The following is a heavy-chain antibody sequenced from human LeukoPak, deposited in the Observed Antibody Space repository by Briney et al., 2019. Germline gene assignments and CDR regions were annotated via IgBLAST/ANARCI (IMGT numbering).Heavy chain of an antibody. D-gene: IGHD4-17*01. CDR2: ISSSSSYI. J-gene: IGHJ6*03. CDR3: ARRRLNGDYEYYYYMDV. V-gene: IGHV3-21*01. CDR1: GFTFSSYS. Sequence: GSLRLSCAASGFTFSSYSMNWVRQAPGKGLEWVSPISSSSSYIYYADSVKGRFTISRDNAKNSLYLQMNSLRAEDTAVYYCARRRLNGDYEYYYYMDVWGKGTTVTVSS.